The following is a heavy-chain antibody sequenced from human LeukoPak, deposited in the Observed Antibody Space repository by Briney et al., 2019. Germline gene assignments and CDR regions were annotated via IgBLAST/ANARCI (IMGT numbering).Heavy chain of an antibody. V-gene: IGHV3-21*01. D-gene: IGHD6-13*01. J-gene: IGHJ4*02. CDR2: ISSSSSYI. Sequence: GGSLRLSCAASGFTFSSYRMNWVRQAPGKGLEWVSSISSSSSYIYYPDSVKGRFTISRDNAKNSLYLQMNSLRAEDTAVYYCARDESLAAAGSDYWGQGTLVTVSS. CDR3: ARDESLAAAGSDY. CDR1: GFTFSSYR.